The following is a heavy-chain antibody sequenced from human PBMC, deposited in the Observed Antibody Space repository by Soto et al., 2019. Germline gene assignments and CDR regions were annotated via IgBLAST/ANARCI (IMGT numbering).Heavy chain of an antibody. CDR1: GGSIRTSTYY. Sequence: QLLESSPGLVKPSETLSLTCTVSGGSIRTSTYYWGWIRQPPGKGLECIGTIFYSGSTDYNPSLKSRVTMSVDTSKNQFSLRLSSVTAADMAVYYCARGRAVTGGWFGPWGQGTLVTVSS. D-gene: IGHD3-10*01. CDR2: IFYSGST. V-gene: IGHV4-39*01. CDR3: ARGRAVTGGWFGP. J-gene: IGHJ5*02.